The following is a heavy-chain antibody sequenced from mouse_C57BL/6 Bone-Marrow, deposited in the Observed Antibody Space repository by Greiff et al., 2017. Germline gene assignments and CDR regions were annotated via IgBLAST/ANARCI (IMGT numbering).Heavy chain of an antibody. CDR2: INPSNGGT. CDR3: ARDGYYAMDY. D-gene: IGHD2-3*01. V-gene: IGHV1-53*01. CDR1: GYTLTSYW. Sequence: QVQLQQSGTELVKPGASVKLSCKASGYTLTSYWMYWVKQRPGQGLEWIGNINPSNGGTNYNEKFKSKATLTVDKSSSTAYMQLSSLTSEDSAVYYGARDGYYAMDYWGQGTSVTVSS. J-gene: IGHJ4*01.